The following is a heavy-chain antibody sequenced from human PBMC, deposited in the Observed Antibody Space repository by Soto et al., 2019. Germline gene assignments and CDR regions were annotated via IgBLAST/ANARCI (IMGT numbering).Heavy chain of an antibody. CDR3: AKGLWFGEASYYFDY. Sequence: EVQLVESGGGLVQPGRSLRLSCAASGFTFDDYAMHWVRQAPGKGLEWVSGISWNSGSIGYVDSVKGRFTISRDNAKNSLYLQMNSLRAEDTALYYCAKGLWFGEASYYFDYWGQGTLVTVSS. V-gene: IGHV3-9*01. D-gene: IGHD3-10*01. CDR1: GFTFDDYA. CDR2: ISWNSGSI. J-gene: IGHJ4*02.